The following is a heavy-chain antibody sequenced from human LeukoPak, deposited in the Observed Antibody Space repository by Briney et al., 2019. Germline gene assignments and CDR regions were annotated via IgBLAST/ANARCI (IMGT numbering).Heavy chain of an antibody. CDR2: IYTSGST. J-gene: IGHJ6*03. V-gene: IGHV4-4*07. Sequence: SETLSLTCTVSGGSISSYDWSWIRQPAGKGLEWIGRIYTSGSTNYNPSLKSRVTMSVDTSKNQFSLKLSSATDADTAVYYCARGLVVVPYYYFYCMDVWVKGGTV. D-gene: IGHD3-22*01. CDR3: ARGLVVVPYYYFYCMDV. CDR1: GGSISSYD.